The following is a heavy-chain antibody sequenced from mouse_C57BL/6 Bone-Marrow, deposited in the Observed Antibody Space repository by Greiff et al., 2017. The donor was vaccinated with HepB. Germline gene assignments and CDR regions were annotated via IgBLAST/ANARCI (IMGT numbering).Heavy chain of an antibody. CDR1: GYTFTSYW. CDR3: ARNYDYDESYWYFDV. Sequence: QVQLKQPGAELVKPGASVKMSCKASGYTFTSYWITWVKQRPGQGLEWIGDIYPGSGSTNYNEKFKSKATLTVDTSSSTAYMQLSSLTSEDSAVYYCARNYDYDESYWYFDVWGTGTTVTVSS. CDR2: IYPGSGST. J-gene: IGHJ1*03. D-gene: IGHD2-4*01. V-gene: IGHV1-55*01.